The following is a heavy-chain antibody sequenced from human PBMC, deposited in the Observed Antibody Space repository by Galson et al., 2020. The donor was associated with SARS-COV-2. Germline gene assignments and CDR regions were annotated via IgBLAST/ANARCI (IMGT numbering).Heavy chain of an antibody. CDR3: GGTFGGVIVSPVDY. D-gene: IGHD3-16*02. J-gene: IGHJ4*02. CDR1: GFTFSSYA. CDR2: ISGSGGST. V-gene: IGHV3-23*01. Sequence: GESLKISCAASGFTFSSYAMSWVRQAPGKGLEWVSAISGSGGSTYYADSVKGRFTISRDNSKNTLYLQMNSLRAEDTAVYYCGGTFGGVIVSPVDYWGQGTLVTVSS.